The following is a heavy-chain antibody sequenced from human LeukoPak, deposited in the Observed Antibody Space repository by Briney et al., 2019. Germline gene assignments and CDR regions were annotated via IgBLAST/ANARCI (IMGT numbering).Heavy chain of an antibody. CDR3: ARDRDYYDSSGYYRYYGMDV. J-gene: IGHJ6*02. D-gene: IGHD3-22*01. CDR2: ISSSGSTI. CDR1: GFTFSDYY. Sequence: GGSRRLSCAASGFTFSDYYMSWIRQAPGKGLEWVSYISSSGSTIYYADSVKGRFTISRDNAKNSLYLQMNSLRAEDTAVYYCARDRDYYDSSGYYRYYGMDVWGQGTTVTVSS. V-gene: IGHV3-11*01.